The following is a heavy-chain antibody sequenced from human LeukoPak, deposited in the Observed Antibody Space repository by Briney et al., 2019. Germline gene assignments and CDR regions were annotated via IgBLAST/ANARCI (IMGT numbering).Heavy chain of an antibody. V-gene: IGHV4-59*08. J-gene: IGHJ4*02. Sequence: SETLSLTCTVSGTSITRTDWSWIRQPPGRGLESVGDVYDTGDTNYNPSLKSRVTMSLDTSKNQFSLTLSSVTAADTAIYYCARRATSGNYQMLHFDSWGQGILVTVSS. CDR2: VYDTGDT. D-gene: IGHD1-7*01. CDR3: ARRATSGNYQMLHFDS. CDR1: GTSITRTD.